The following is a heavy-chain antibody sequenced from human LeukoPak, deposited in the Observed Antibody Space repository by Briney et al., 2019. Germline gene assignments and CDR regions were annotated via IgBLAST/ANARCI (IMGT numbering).Heavy chain of an antibody. D-gene: IGHD6-19*01. CDR3: ANSVAVAGTALDY. CDR1: GYNFTSYW. V-gene: IGHV5-51*01. CDR2: FYPDDCET. Sequence: GESLEISCKASGYNFTSYWIAWVRQMPGKGLEWMGIFYPDDCETRYSPSFQGQVTISADKSTSAAYLQWTSLKASDTAMYYCANSVAVAGTALDYWGQGTLVTVSS. J-gene: IGHJ4*02.